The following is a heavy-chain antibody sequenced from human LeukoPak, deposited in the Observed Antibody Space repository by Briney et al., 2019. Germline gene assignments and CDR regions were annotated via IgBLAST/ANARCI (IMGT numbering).Heavy chain of an antibody. J-gene: IGHJ4*02. CDR2: SDPNSGGT. CDR1: GYSFKDYY. D-gene: IGHD4-17*01. Sequence: ASVKVSCKASGYSFKDYYVHWLRQAPGQGPEWLGWSDPNSGGTDIAQKFPGRVTMTRDTSLRTAYMELSRLRSDDTAVYYCARGIYGDYGDFANWGQGTLVIVSS. V-gene: IGHV1-2*02. CDR3: ARGIYGDYGDFAN.